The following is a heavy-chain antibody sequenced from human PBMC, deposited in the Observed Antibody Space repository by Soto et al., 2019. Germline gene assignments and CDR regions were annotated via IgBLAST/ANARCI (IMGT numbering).Heavy chain of an antibody. Sequence: SGGSLRLSCAASGFAFSSYYMHWVRQAPGKGLEWVAVISYDGNNKYYADSVKGRFTISRDNSKNSLYLQMNSLRAEDTAVYYCARVVSDSSGFTEYYYGMDVWGQGTTVTVSS. CDR1: GFAFSSYY. V-gene: IGHV3-30*03. CDR2: ISYDGNNK. CDR3: ARVVSDSSGFTEYYYGMDV. D-gene: IGHD6-19*01. J-gene: IGHJ6*02.